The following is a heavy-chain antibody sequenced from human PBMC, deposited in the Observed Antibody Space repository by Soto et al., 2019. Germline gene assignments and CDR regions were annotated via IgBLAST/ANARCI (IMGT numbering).Heavy chain of an antibody. J-gene: IGHJ4*02. CDR3: ARESETYGKNYFDY. V-gene: IGHV4-4*07. Sequence: QVQLQESGPGLVKPSETLSLTCTVSGGSISSYYWSWIRQPAGKGLEWIGRIYTSGSTNYNPSLKSRVTMSVDASKNQFSLKLSSVTAADTAVYYCARESETYGKNYFDYWGQGTLVTVSS. CDR1: GGSISSYY. D-gene: IGHD4-17*01. CDR2: IYTSGST.